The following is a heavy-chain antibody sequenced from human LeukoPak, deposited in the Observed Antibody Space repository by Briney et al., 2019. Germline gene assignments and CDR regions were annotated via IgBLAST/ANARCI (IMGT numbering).Heavy chain of an antibody. CDR1: GFTFDDYA. CDR3: ARAIAAAGTGDWFDP. CDR2: INWNGGST. Sequence: GGSLRLSCAASGFTFDDYAMHWVRQAAGKGLEWVSGINWNGGSTGYADSVKGRFTISRDNAKNSLYLQMNSLRAEDTALYYCARAIAAAGTGDWFDPWGQGTLVTVSS. D-gene: IGHD6-13*01. V-gene: IGHV3-20*04. J-gene: IGHJ5*02.